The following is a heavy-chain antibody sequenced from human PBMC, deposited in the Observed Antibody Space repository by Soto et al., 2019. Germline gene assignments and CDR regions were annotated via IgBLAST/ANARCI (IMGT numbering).Heavy chain of an antibody. CDR1: AFTVRSNY. J-gene: IGHJ4*02. CDR3: ARDVMLVAGSADY. V-gene: IGHV3-53*02. D-gene: IGHD6-19*01. CDR2: ISSDGGT. Sequence: EVQLVETGGGLIQPGGSLRLSCAASAFTVRSNYMSWVRQAPGKGLEWVSTISSDGGTYYTDSVKGRFAISRDNSKKPPYLQMNRLEAEETAVYYWARDVMLVAGSADYWGQGPLVTVPS.